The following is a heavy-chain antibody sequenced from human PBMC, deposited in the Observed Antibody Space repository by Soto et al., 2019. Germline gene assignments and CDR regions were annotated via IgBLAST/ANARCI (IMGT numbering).Heavy chain of an antibody. CDR2: ISGSGGST. V-gene: IGHV3-23*01. CDR1: GFTFSSYA. CDR3: AKVLSPQLRGYYFDY. J-gene: IGHJ4*02. Sequence: EVQLLESGGGLVQPGGSLRLSCAASGFTFSSYAMSWVRQAPGKGLEWVSAISGSGGSTYYADSVKGRFTISRDNSKNTLYLQMTSLRAEDTAVYYCAKVLSPQLRGYYFDYWGQGTLVTVSS. D-gene: IGHD3-10*01.